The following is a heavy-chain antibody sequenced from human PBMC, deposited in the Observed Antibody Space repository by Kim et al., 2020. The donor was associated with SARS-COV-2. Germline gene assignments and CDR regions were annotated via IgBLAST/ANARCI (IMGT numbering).Heavy chain of an antibody. J-gene: IGHJ6*02. CDR1: GGSISSSSYY. D-gene: IGHD6-13*01. V-gene: IGHV4-39*01. CDR3: AGRAAAGTYYYYYYGMDV. CDR2: IYYSGST. Sequence: SETLSLTCTVSGGSISSSSYYWGWIRQPPGKGLEWIGSIYYSGSTYYNSSLKSRVTISVDTSKNQFSLKLSSVTAADTAVYYCAGRAAAGTYYYYYYGMDVWGQGTTVTVSS.